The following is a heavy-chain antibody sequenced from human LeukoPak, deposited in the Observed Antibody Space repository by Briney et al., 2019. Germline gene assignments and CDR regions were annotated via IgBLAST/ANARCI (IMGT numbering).Heavy chain of an antibody. CDR1: GFTFSNYA. Sequence: GGSLRLSWAASGFTFSNYAMSWVRQPPGKGLEWVSSVVATAGGTYYADSVKGRFTISRDNSKNTLGLQMNSLRAEDTAIYNCVIRSPYYFDYWGQGNLVTVSS. J-gene: IGHJ4*02. CDR2: VVATAGGT. CDR3: VIRSPYYFDY. V-gene: IGHV3-23*01.